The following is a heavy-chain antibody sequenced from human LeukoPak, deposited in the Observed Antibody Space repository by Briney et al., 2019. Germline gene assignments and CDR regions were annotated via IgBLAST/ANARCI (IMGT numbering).Heavy chain of an antibody. D-gene: IGHD6-13*01. V-gene: IGHV1-69*13. Sequence: ASVKVSCKASGDTFSSYAISWVRQAPGQGLEWMGGIIPIFGTANYAQKFQGRVTITADESTSTAYMELSSLRSEDTAVYYCARSLGSSGWYHDAFDIWGQGTMLTVSS. CDR2: IIPIFGTA. CDR3: ARSLGSSGWYHDAFDI. J-gene: IGHJ3*02. CDR1: GDTFSSYA.